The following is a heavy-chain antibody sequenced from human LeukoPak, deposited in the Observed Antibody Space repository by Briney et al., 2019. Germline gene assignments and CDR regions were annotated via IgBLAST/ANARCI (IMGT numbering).Heavy chain of an antibody. Sequence: SETLSLTCTVSGGSISGSSYYWSWIRQPPGKGLEWIGEINHSGSTSYNPSLKSRVTISVDTSKNQFSLKLSSVTAADTAVYYCARRDSIVLMVYRGANWFDPWGQGTLVTVSS. CDR1: GGSISGSSYY. J-gene: IGHJ5*02. CDR2: INHSGST. V-gene: IGHV4-39*07. CDR3: ARRDSIVLMVYRGANWFDP. D-gene: IGHD2-8*01.